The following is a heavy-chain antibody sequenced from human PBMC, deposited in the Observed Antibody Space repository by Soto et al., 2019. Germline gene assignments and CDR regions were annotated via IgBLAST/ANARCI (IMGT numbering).Heavy chain of an antibody. CDR3: ARVGRAERGYYYYYYMDI. V-gene: IGHV1-18*01. CDR1: GYTFTSYG. J-gene: IGHJ6*03. CDR2: ISAYNGNT. D-gene: IGHD1-26*01. Sequence: QVQLVQSGAEVKKPGASVKVSCKASGYTFTSYGISWVRQAPGQGLEWMGWISAYNGNTNYAQKLQRRVTMTTDTSTSTDYMELRSLRSDDTAVYYCARVGRAERGYYYYYYMDIWGKGTTVTVS.